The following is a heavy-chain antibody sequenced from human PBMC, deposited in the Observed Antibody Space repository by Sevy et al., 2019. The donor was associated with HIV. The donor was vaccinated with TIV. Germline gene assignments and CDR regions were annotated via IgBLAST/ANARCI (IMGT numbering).Heavy chain of an antibody. CDR3: ARDRAGGQGWDAFDI. D-gene: IGHD2-8*02. CDR1: GFTFSSYA. J-gene: IGHJ3*02. CDR2: ISYDGSNK. Sequence: GGSLRLSCAASGFTFSSYAMHWVRQAPGKGLEWVAVISYDGSNKYYADSVKGRFTISRDNSKNTLYVQMNSLRAEDTAVYYCARDRAGGQGWDAFDIWGQGTMVTVSS. V-gene: IGHV3-30-3*01.